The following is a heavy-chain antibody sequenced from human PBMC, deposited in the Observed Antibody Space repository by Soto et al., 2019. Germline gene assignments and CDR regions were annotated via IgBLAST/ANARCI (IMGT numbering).Heavy chain of an antibody. CDR2: ISAYNGNT. CDR1: GYTFTSYG. V-gene: IGHV1-18*01. Sequence: QVQPVQSGAEVKKPGASVKVSCKASGYTFTSYGISWVRQAPGQGLEWMGWISAYNGNTNYAQKLQGRVTMTTDTSTSTAYMELRSLRSDDTAVYYCARHHCSSTSCKRVDYYYGMDVWGQGTTVTVSS. J-gene: IGHJ6*02. CDR3: ARHHCSSTSCKRVDYYYGMDV. D-gene: IGHD2-2*01.